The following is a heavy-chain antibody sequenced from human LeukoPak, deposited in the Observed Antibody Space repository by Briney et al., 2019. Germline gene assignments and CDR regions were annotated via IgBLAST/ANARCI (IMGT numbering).Heavy chain of an antibody. J-gene: IGHJ6*03. V-gene: IGHV4-38-2*02. Sequence: SETLSLTCTVSGYSISSGYNWGWIRQPPGKGLEWIGSIYHSGSTYYNPSLKSRVTISVDTSKNQFSLKLSSVTAADTAVYYCAREGRWAENTRTYFMDVWGKGTTVTVSS. CDR3: AREGRWAENTRTYFMDV. D-gene: IGHD1-14*01. CDR2: IYHSGST. CDR1: GYSISSGYN.